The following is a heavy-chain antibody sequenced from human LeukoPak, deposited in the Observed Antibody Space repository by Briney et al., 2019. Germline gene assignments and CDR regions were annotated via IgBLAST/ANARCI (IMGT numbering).Heavy chain of an antibody. Sequence: SETLSLTCTVSGGSISSYYWSWIRRPPGKGLEWIGYISYSGSTNYNPSLKSRVTISVDTSKNQFSLKLSSVTAADTAVYYCARHAGGWAFDIWGQGTMVTVSS. CDR2: ISYSGST. D-gene: IGHD2-15*01. J-gene: IGHJ3*02. CDR1: GGSISSYY. V-gene: IGHV4-59*08. CDR3: ARHAGGWAFDI.